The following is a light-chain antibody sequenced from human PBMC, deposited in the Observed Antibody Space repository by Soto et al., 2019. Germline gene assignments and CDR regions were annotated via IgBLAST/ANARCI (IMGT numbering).Light chain of an antibody. CDR1: QSVSNN. CDR3: QQYGSSPGFT. V-gene: IGKV3-15*01. J-gene: IGKJ3*01. Sequence: EIVMTQSPATVSVSPGERATLSCRASQSVSNNLAWFQQKPGQAPRLLIFGASSRATGIPARFSGSGSGTDFTLTISSLEPEDFAVYYCQQYGSSPGFTFGPGTKVDIK. CDR2: GAS.